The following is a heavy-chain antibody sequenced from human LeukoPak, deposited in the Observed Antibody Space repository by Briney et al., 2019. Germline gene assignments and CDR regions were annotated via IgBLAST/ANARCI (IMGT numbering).Heavy chain of an antibody. CDR1: GGSISSSSYF. CDR3: ARDGYTYGTFDY. D-gene: IGHD5-18*01. J-gene: IGHJ4*02. Sequence: AETLSLTCSVSGGSISSSSYFWGWIRQPPGKGLERIGSIYYSESTYSNPSLKSRVTISVDTSKSQFSLKLSSVTAADTAVYYCARDGYTYGTFDYWGQGTLVTVSS. V-gene: IGHV4-39*01. CDR2: IYYSEST.